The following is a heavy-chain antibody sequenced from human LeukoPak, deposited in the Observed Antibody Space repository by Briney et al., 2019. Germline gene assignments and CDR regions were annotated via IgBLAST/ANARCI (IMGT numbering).Heavy chain of an antibody. CDR3: ATVGQYHDFDY. D-gene: IGHD3-3*01. CDR2: ISYDGGNK. Sequence: GGSLRLSCAASGFTFSSFAMHWVRQAPGKGLEWVALISYDGGNKYYVDSVKGRFTISRDNSKNTLYLQMNSLRAEDTAVYYCATVGQYHDFDYWGQGTLVTVSS. CDR1: GFTFSSFA. J-gene: IGHJ4*02. V-gene: IGHV3-30*03.